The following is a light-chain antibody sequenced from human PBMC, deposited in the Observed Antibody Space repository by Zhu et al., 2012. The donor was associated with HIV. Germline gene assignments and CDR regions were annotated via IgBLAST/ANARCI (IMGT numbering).Light chain of an antibody. V-gene: IGKV1-9*01. CDR2: AAS. Sequence: DIQLTQSPSFLSASVGDRVTITCRASQDISSYLAWYQQKPGKAPELLIYAASTLQSGVPSRFGGSGSGTEFTLTISSLQPEDFAAYYCQQFKTYPRALTFGGGTKVEIK. CDR3: QQFKTYPRALT. J-gene: IGKJ4*01. CDR1: QDISSY.